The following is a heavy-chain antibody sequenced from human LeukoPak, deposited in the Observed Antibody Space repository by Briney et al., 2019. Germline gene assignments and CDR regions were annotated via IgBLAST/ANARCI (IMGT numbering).Heavy chain of an antibody. D-gene: IGHD2-21*02. Sequence: ASVKVSCKASGYTFTSYDFNWVRQATGQGLEWMGWMNPNSGNTGYAQKFQGRVTMTRNTSISTAYMELSSLRSEDTAVYYCARVVTLWNAFDIWGQGTMVTVSS. J-gene: IGHJ3*02. CDR2: MNPNSGNT. CDR1: GYTFTSYD. CDR3: ARVVTLWNAFDI. V-gene: IGHV1-8*01.